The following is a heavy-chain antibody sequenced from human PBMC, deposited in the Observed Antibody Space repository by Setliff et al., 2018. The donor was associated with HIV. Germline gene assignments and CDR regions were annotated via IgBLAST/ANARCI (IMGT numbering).Heavy chain of an antibody. V-gene: IGHV4-39*07. Sequence: SETLSLTCTVSGGSISSNSYFWGWIRQPPGKGLEWIGTFYYYGSTYYNPSLTSRLTISVDTSKNQFSLKMTSVTAADTAVYYCARDVPTYCSSINCYDTMNQNWFDPWGQGTLVTVSS. J-gene: IGHJ5*02. D-gene: IGHD2-2*01. CDR3: ARDVPTYCSSINCYDTMNQNWFDP. CDR2: FYYYGST. CDR1: GGSISSNSYF.